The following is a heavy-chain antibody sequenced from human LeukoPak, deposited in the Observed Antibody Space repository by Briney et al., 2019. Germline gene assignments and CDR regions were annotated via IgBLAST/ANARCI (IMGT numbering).Heavy chain of an antibody. J-gene: IGHJ4*02. D-gene: IGHD3-22*01. V-gene: IGHV4-30-2*01. CDR1: GGSISSGGYS. Sequence: SETLSLTCAVSGGSISSGGYSWSWIRQPPGKGLEWIGYIYHSGSTYYNPSLKSRVTISVDRSKNQFSLKLSSVTAADTAVYYCATYYYDSSGYSYYFDYWGQGTLVTVSS. CDR2: IYHSGST. CDR3: ATYYYDSSGYSYYFDY.